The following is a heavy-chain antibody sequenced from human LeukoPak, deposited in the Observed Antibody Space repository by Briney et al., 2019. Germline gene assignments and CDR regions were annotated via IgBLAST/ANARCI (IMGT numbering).Heavy chain of an antibody. Sequence: GGSLRLSCAASGFTFISSWMTWVRQAPGKGLEWVGRIRSTPDGGATDYAAPVKGRFTISRDDSKSTLYLQMSSLRTEDTAVYYCATDLYFGYCTATSCANYWGQGTLVTVSS. CDR2: IRSTPDGGAT. CDR1: GFTFISSW. J-gene: IGHJ4*02. CDR3: ATDLYFGYCTATSCANY. V-gene: IGHV3-15*01. D-gene: IGHD2-2*03.